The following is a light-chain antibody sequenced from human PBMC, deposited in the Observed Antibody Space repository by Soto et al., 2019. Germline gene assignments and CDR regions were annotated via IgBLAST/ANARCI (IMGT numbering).Light chain of an antibody. CDR3: QQYNNWPRT. Sequence: EIVMTQSPATLSVSPGERATLSCRASQSVSSNVAWYQQKPGRAPRLLIYGASTRATGIPARFSGSGSGTEYTLTISSLQSEDFAVYYCQQYNNWPRTFGQGTRLEIK. CDR1: QSVSSN. J-gene: IGKJ5*01. V-gene: IGKV3-15*01. CDR2: GAS.